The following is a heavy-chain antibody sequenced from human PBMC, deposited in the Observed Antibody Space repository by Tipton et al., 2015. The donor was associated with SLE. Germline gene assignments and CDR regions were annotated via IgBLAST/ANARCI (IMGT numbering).Heavy chain of an antibody. CDR2: ISSSGSTI. J-gene: IGHJ4*02. D-gene: IGHD6-13*01. Sequence: SLRLSCAASGFTFSDYYMSCIRQAPGKGLEWVSYISSSGSTIYYANSVKGRFTISRDNAKNSLYLQMNSLRAEDTGVYYCARVFKRYSRSWTDGYFDYWAQGPLVTVSS. CDR3: ARVFKRYSRSWTDGYFDY. V-gene: IGHV3-11*04. CDR1: GFTFSDYY.